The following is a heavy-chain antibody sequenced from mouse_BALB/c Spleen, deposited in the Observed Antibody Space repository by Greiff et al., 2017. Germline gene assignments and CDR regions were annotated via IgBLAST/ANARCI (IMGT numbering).Heavy chain of an antibody. J-gene: IGHJ4*01. CDR1: GFSLTSYG. CDR3: ASLYRGYAMDY. CDR2: IWAGGST. D-gene: IGHD2-14*01. V-gene: IGHV2-9*02. Sequence: VQLQQSGPGLVAPSQSLSITCTVSGFSLTSYGVHWVRQPPGKGLEWLGVIWAGGSTNYNSALMSRLSISKDNSKSQVFLKMNSLQTDDTAMYYCASLYRGYAMDYWGQGTSVTVSS.